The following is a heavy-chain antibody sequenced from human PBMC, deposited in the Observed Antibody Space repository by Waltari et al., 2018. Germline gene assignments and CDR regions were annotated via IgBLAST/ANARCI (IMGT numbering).Heavy chain of an antibody. D-gene: IGHD6-13*01. CDR2: IYTSGST. Sequence: QVQLQESGPGLVKPSETLSLTCTVSGGSISRYYWSWIRQPAGKGLEWIGRIYTSGSTNYNPSLKSRVTMSVDTSKNQFSLKLSSVTAADTAVYYCARTIAAAGTKRGHWFDPWGQGTLVTVSS. CDR1: GGSISRYY. J-gene: IGHJ5*02. V-gene: IGHV4-4*07. CDR3: ARTIAAAGTKRGHWFDP.